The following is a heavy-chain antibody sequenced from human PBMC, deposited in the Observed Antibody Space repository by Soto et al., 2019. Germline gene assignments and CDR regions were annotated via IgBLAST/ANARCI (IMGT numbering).Heavy chain of an antibody. Sequence: GGSLRLSCAASGFTFSSYAMSWVRQAPGKGLEWVSAISGSGGSTYYADSVKGRFTISRDNSKNTLYLQMNSLRAEDTVVYYCAKDHLLLRFLASYFDYWGQGTLVTVSS. CDR1: GFTFSSYA. V-gene: IGHV3-23*01. CDR2: ISGSGGST. CDR3: AKDHLLLRFLASYFDY. J-gene: IGHJ4*02. D-gene: IGHD3-3*01.